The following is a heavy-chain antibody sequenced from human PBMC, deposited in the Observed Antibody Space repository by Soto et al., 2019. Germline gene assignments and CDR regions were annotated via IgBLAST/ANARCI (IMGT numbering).Heavy chain of an antibody. J-gene: IGHJ5*02. V-gene: IGHV1-69*13. CDR3: ARDREVAASNWFDP. CDR1: GGTFSSYA. CDR2: IIPIFGTA. Sequence: SVKVSCKASGGTFSSYAISWVRQAPGQGLEWMGGIIPIFGTANYAQKFQGRVTITAYESTSTAYMVLSSLRSEDTAVHYCARDREVAASNWFDPWGQGTLVTVSS. D-gene: IGHD2-15*01.